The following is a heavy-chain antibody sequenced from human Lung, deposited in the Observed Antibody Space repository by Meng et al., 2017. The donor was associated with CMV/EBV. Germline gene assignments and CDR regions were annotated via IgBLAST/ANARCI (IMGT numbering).Heavy chain of an antibody. CDR3: ARGWSGSDDY. Sequence: GEXXKISCAASGFTLSRYWMHWVRQAPGKGLVWVSRINEYGSRTDYADSVKGRFTIFRDNAKNTLYLQMDSLSAEDTAGYYCARGWSGSDDYGGQGTVVTVSS. D-gene: IGHD1-26*01. CDR2: INEYGSRT. J-gene: IGHJ4*02. CDR1: GFTLSRYW. V-gene: IGHV3-74*01.